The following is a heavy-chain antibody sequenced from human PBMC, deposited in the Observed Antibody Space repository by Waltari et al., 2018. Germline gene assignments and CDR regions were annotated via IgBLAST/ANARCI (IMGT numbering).Heavy chain of an antibody. V-gene: IGHV3-7*03. CDR1: GFAFSKNW. CDR3: AASTAWYGTYFDY. J-gene: IGHJ4*02. Sequence: GGGLVQPGGSLRLSCSTSGFAFSKNWMSWVRQAPGKGLEWVANIKEDGSEIYYVDSVQGRFTLSRDNTKNSLFLQMNSLKPDDTAVYYCAASTAWYGTYFDYWGQGSLVTVA. CDR2: IKEDGSEI. D-gene: IGHD6-19*01.